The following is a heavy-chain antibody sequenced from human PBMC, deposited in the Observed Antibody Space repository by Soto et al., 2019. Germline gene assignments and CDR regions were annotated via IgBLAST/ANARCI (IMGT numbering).Heavy chain of an antibody. Sequence: GGSLRLSCAASGFTFSSYAMSWVRQAPGKGLEWVSAISGSGGSTYYADSVKGRFTISRDNSKNTLYLQMNSLRAEDTAVYYCAKSSYGWELPTGYYYGMDVWGQGTTVTVSS. CDR2: ISGSGGST. J-gene: IGHJ6*02. D-gene: IGHD1-26*01. CDR1: GFTFSSYA. V-gene: IGHV3-23*01. CDR3: AKSSYGWELPTGYYYGMDV.